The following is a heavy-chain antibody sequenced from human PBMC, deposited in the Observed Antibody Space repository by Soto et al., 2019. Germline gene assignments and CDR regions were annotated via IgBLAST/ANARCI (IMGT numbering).Heavy chain of an antibody. CDR1: GFTFSGYN. Sequence: PGGSLRLSCGASGFTFSGYNMSWIRPAPGKGLEWISMISSRGSTTYYADSVKGRFTISRDNAENSLYLQMSSLRGDDTAEYFSAKRTPSIHYYSIDVWGQGTTVTVSS. V-gene: IGHV3-11*01. CDR3: AKRTPSIHYYSIDV. J-gene: IGHJ6*02. D-gene: IGHD1-1*01. CDR2: ISSRGSTT.